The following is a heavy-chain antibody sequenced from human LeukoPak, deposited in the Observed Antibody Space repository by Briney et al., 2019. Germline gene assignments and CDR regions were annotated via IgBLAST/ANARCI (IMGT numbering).Heavy chain of an antibody. J-gene: IGHJ4*02. V-gene: IGHV3-23*01. D-gene: IGHD3-22*01. Sequence: GGSLRLSCAASGFTFSSYAMSWVRQAPGKGREWFSAISGSGGSTYYADSVKGRFTISRDNYKHTLYLQMNRLRAEDTAVYYCAKDRLTMIVVVLFDYWGQGTLVTVSS. CDR1: GFTFSSYA. CDR3: AKDRLTMIVVVLFDY. CDR2: ISGSGGST.